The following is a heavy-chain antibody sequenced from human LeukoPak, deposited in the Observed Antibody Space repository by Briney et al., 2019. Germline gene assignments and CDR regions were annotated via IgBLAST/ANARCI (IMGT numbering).Heavy chain of an antibody. CDR3: TTFTRYCSSTSCFKYYYGMDV. V-gene: IGHV3-15*01. J-gene: IGHJ6*02. D-gene: IGHD2-2*01. CDR2: IKSKTDGGAT. Sequence: GGSLRLSCAASGFTFSNAWMSWVRQAPGKGLEWVGRIKSKTDGGATDYAAPVKGSFTISRDDSKNTLYLQMNSLKTEDTAVYYCTTFTRYCSSTSCFKYYYGMDVWGQGTTVTVSS. CDR1: GFTFSNAW.